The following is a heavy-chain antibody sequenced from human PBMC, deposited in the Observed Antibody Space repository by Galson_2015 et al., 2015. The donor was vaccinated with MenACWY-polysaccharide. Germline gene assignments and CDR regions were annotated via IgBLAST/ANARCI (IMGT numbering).Heavy chain of an antibody. CDR1: GFTFSDAW. J-gene: IGHJ4*02. V-gene: IGHV3-15*01. Sequence: SLRLSCAASGFTFSDAWMSWVRQAPGKGLEWVGRFKNKIDGGTTDYGAPVKGRFTISRDDSKNTVYLQMNSLKIEDTAVYYCTTRGGLGYWGQGTLVTVSS. CDR2: FKNKIDGGTT. D-gene: IGHD2-15*01. CDR3: TTRGGLGY.